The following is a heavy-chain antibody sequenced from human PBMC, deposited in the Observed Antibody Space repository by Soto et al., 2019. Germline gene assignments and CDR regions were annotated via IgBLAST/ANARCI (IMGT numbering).Heavy chain of an antibody. CDR2: ISYDGSNK. CDR3: AKNRPGESGSSYYYYGMDF. Sequence: QTGGSLRLSCAASGFTFSSYGMHWVRQAPGKGLEWVAVISYDGSNKYYADSVKGRFTISRDNSKNTLYLQMNSLRAEDTAVYYCAKNRPGESGSSYYYYGMDFWGQGTTVTVSS. J-gene: IGHJ6*02. V-gene: IGHV3-30*18. D-gene: IGHD3-10*01. CDR1: GFTFSSYG.